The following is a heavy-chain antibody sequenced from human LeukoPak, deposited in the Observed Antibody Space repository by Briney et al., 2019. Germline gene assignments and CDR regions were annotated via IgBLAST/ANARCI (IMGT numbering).Heavy chain of an antibody. D-gene: IGHD4-17*01. CDR1: GYTFTSYD. J-gene: IGHJ3*02. CDR3: AIRSLRGAFDI. CDR2: MNPNSGNT. Sequence: GASVKVSCKASGYTFTSYDIDWVRQATGQGLEWMGWMNPNSGNTGYAQKFQGRVTITRNTSISTAYMELSSLRSEDTAVYYCAIRSLRGAFDIWGQGTMVTVSS. V-gene: IGHV1-8*03.